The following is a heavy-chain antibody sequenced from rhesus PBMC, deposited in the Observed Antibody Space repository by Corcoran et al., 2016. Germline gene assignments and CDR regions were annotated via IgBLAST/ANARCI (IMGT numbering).Heavy chain of an antibody. V-gene: IGHV4S9*01. J-gene: IGHJ2*01. CDR3: ARQPSGYWYFDL. CDR1: GGSISDSYY. Sequence: QVQLQESGPGLVKPSETLSLTCAVSGGSISDSYYWNWIRQPQGKGLGWIGNIYGKSAGTYYNPSRKRRVTISKDTSKNQFCLKLSSVTAADTAVYYCARQPSGYWYFDLWGPGTPITISS. CDR2: IYGKSAGT. D-gene: IGHD1-44*01.